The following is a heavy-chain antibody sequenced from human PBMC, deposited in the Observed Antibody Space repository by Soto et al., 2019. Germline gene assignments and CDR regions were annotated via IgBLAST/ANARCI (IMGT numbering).Heavy chain of an antibody. V-gene: IGHV1-18*01. CDR2: INPYNGNT. J-gene: IGHJ4*02. CDR3: ARSGNSDY. Sequence: ASVKVFCKASAYSFSSYGIMWVRQAPGQGLEWMGWINPYNGNTDYAQNLQGRVTMTTDTSTSTAYMEVRGLRSDDTAFYYCARSGNSDYWGQGTLVTVSS. D-gene: IGHD2-15*01. CDR1: AYSFSSYG.